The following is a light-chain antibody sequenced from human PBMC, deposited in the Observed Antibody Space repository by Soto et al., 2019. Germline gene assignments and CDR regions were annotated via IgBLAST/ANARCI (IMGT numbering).Light chain of an antibody. J-gene: IGKJ1*01. CDR1: QSVFYSSNNKNY. Sequence: DIVMTQSPDSLAVSLGERATINCKSSQSVFYSSNNKNYLAWYQQKPGQPPKLLIYWASTRASGVPDRFSGSGSATDFTLTTSTLHAEDVPVYYCHQYFRPSTFGQGTKVEIK. CDR2: WAS. CDR3: HQYFRPST. V-gene: IGKV4-1*01.